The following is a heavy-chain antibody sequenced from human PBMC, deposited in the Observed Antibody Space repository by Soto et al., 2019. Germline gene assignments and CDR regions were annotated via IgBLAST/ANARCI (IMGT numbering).Heavy chain of an antibody. D-gene: IGHD6-19*01. Sequence: QVQLVEYGGGVVQSGRSLTLSCAASGFSLRTYGMQWLRRAPGKGLEWVAFIWYDGTKKFYANSVKGRSTISKDNSNNILYLQMSGLRAEDTAVYSCARDVVTAVAGSVNWFDPWGQGTLVTVSS. CDR1: GFSLRTYG. J-gene: IGHJ5*02. CDR3: ARDVVTAVAGSVNWFDP. CDR2: IWYDGTKK. V-gene: IGHV3-33*01.